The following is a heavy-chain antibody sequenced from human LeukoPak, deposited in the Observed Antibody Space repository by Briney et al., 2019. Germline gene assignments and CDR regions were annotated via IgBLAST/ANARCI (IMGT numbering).Heavy chain of an antibody. Sequence: GGSLRLSCAASGFTFSSYSMNWVRQAPGKGLEWVSAISGSGDSTYYADSVKGRFTISRDNSKNTLYLQMNSLRAEDTAVYYCAKRHLYGDYIHYYYMDVWGKGTTVTVSS. V-gene: IGHV3-23*01. CDR3: AKRHLYGDYIHYYYMDV. CDR1: GFTFSSYS. CDR2: ISGSGDST. J-gene: IGHJ6*03. D-gene: IGHD4-17*01.